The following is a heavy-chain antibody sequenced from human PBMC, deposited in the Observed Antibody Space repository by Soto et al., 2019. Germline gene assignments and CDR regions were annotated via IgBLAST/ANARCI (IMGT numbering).Heavy chain of an antibody. CDR3: PRPYCTSPSCRSRYYYYYRMDL. CDR1: GFTFSSYA. CDR2: ISYDGSNE. D-gene: IGHD2-2*01. Sequence: PGGSLRLSCAASGFTFSSYAMHWVRQAPGKGLEWVAVISYDGSNEYCGDPVKDALTSSIDNSKNTLYLQINMLRAEDTAVYYCPRPYCTSPSCRSRYYYYYRMDLWGQRTTVTVSS. V-gene: IGHV3-30-3*01. J-gene: IGHJ6*02.